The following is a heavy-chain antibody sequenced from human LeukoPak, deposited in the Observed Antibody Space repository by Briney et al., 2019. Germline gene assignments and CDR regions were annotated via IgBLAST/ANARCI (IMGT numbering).Heavy chain of an antibody. V-gene: IGHV3-7*01. D-gene: IGHD2-15*01. Sequence: GGSLRLSCAASGFTFSTYWMTWVRQAPGKGLEWVANMKGDGSEIHYVDSVKGRFTISRDNAKNSLYLQMNYLRAEDTAVYYCARPADTAASALWGQGTMVTVSS. CDR3: ARPADTAASAL. CDR1: GFTFSTYW. J-gene: IGHJ3*01. CDR2: MKGDGSEI.